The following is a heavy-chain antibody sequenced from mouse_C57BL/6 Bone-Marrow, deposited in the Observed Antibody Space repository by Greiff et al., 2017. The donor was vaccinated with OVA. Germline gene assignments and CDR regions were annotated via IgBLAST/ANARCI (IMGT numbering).Heavy chain of an antibody. CDR2: IDPENGDT. D-gene: IGHD2-12*01. V-gene: IGHV14-4*01. CDR3: TRVYTYFDY. J-gene: IGHJ2*01. CDR1: GFNIKDDY. Sequence: EVKLQESGAELVRPGASVKLSCTASGFNIKDDYMHWVKQRPEQGLEWIGWIDPENGDTEYASKFQGKATITADTSSNTAYLPLSSLTSEDTAVYYCTRVYTYFDYWGQGTTLTVSS.